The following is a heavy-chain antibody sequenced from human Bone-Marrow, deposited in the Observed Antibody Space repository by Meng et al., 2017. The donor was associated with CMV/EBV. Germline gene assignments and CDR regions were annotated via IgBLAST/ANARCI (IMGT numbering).Heavy chain of an antibody. CDR3: AREPRIFGSGGFDL. CDR1: GYTFTGYY. Sequence: ASVKVSCKASGYTFTGYYMHWVRQAPGQGLEWMGWINPNSGGTNYAQKFQGRVTITADKSTRTAYMELSSLRSEDTAVYYCAREPRIFGSGGFDLWGQGTLVTVAS. J-gene: IGHJ5*02. CDR2: INPNSGGT. D-gene: IGHD3-3*02. V-gene: IGHV1-2*02.